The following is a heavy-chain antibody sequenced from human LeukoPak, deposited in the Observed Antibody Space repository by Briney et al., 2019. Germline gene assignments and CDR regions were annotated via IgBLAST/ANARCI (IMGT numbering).Heavy chain of an antibody. CDR3: ARQGNNWFDP. CDR2: ISSSSNYT. V-gene: IGHV3-11*06. J-gene: IGHJ5*02. CDR1: GFTFSDYY. Sequence: GGSLTLSCAASGFTFSDYYMSWIRQAPEKGLEWVSYISSSSNYTNYADSVKGRFTISRDNAKHSLYLQLNSLTAEDTAVYYCARQGNNWFDPWGQGTLVTVSS.